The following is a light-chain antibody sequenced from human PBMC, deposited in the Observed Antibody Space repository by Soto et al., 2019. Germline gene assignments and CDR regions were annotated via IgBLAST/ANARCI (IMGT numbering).Light chain of an antibody. V-gene: IGLV2-14*03. Sequence: QSALTQPASVSGSAGQSITISCTGTSSDIGGYDYVSWYQHHPGKAPRLILYDVSNRPSGVSNRFSGSKSGNTASLTISGLQAEDKAEYYCSSYATSSTLDVFGTGTKVTVL. CDR2: DVS. J-gene: IGLJ1*01. CDR1: SSDIGGYDY. CDR3: SSYATSSTLDV.